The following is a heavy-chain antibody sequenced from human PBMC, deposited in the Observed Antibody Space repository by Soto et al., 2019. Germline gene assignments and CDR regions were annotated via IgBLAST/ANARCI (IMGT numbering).Heavy chain of an antibody. Sequence: QVQVVESGGGVVQPGRSLRLSCAASGFTFSTYRMHWVRQAPGKGLEWVALVWSDGSKKYYADSVKGRFTISRDNSKDTLHLQINSLRADDTAVYYCVRVFDTYYFDLWGQGTLVTVST. J-gene: IGHJ4*02. V-gene: IGHV3-33*01. CDR1: GFTFSTYR. CDR2: VWSDGSKK. D-gene: IGHD3-9*01. CDR3: VRVFDTYYFDL.